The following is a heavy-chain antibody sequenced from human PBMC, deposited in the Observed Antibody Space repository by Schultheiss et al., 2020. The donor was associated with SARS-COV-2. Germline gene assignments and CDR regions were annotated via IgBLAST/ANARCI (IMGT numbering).Heavy chain of an antibody. Sequence: GGSLRLSCAASGFTFSNAWMNWVRQAPGKGLEWVAVISYDGSNKYYADSVKGRFTISRDNSKNTLYLQMNSLRAEDTAVYYCAKPSSNYFDSSGYLDAFDIWGQGTMVTVSS. V-gene: IGHV3-30*18. J-gene: IGHJ3*02. CDR3: AKPSSNYFDSSGYLDAFDI. D-gene: IGHD3-22*01. CDR2: ISYDGSNK. CDR1: GFTFSNAW.